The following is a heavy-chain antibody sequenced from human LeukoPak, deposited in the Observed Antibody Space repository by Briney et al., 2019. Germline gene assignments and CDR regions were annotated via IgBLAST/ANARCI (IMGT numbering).Heavy chain of an antibody. D-gene: IGHD2-15*01. CDR2: ISGSGGST. V-gene: IGHV3-23*01. J-gene: IGHJ5*02. CDR3: AKANVVAAMADWFDP. Sequence: GGSLRLSCAASGFTFSSYAMSWVRQAPGKGLEWVSAISGSGGSTYYAGSVKGRFTISRDNSKNTLYLQMNSLRAEDTAVYYCAKANVVAAMADWFDPWGQGTLVTVSS. CDR1: GFTFSSYA.